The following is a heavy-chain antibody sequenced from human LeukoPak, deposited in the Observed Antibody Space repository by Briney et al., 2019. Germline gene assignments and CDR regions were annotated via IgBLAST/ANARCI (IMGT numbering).Heavy chain of an antibody. CDR3: ANSPGGSTGWFPDS. CDR2: IRYDGSNK. CDR1: GFTFSNSG. J-gene: IGHJ4*02. Sequence: PGGSLRLSCAASGFTFSNSGMHWVRQAPGKGLEGVAFIRYDGSNKYYADSVKGRFTISRDNSKNTLYLQMNSLRAEDTAAYYCANSPGGSTGWFPDSWGQGTLVTVSS. V-gene: IGHV3-30*02. D-gene: IGHD6-19*01.